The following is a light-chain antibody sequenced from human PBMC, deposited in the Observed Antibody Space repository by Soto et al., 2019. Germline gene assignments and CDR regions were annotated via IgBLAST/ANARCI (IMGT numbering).Light chain of an antibody. V-gene: IGKV1-12*01. CDR2: AAS. CDR3: QPANSFPLT. Sequence: DIQMTQSPSSVSASVGDRVTITSRTSQDISTWLAWYQQKPGQAPKLLIYAASSLQSGVPSRFSGSGSGTDFTLTISSLQPEDFATYYCQPANSFPLTFGGGTKVEIK. J-gene: IGKJ4*01. CDR1: QDISTW.